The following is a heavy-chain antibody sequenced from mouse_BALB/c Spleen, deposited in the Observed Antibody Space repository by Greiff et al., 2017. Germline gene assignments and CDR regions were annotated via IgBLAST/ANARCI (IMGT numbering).Heavy chain of an antibody. V-gene: IGHV6-6*02. J-gene: IGHJ4*01. CDR2: IRLKSNNYAT. CDR3: TRTTATWYYAMDY. D-gene: IGHD1-2*01. Sequence: EVMLVESGGGLVQPGGSMKLSCVASGFTFSNYWMNWVRQSPEKGLEWVAEIRLKSNNYATHYAESVKGRFTISRDDSKSSVYLQMNNLRAEDTGIYYCTRTTATWYYAMDYWGQGTSVTVSS. CDR1: GFTFSNYW.